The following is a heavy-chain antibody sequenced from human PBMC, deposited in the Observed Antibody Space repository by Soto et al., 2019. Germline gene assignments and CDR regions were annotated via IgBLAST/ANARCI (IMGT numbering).Heavy chain of an antibody. CDR2: ISYDGTNK. Sequence: QVQLVESGGGVVQPGRSLRLSCAASGFTFRSYAMDWVRQAPGKGLEWVAVISYDGTNKYYADSVKGRFTISRDNSKNTLSRQMNSLRAEDTAVYYCARGDSNSWSDYWGQGTLVTVSS. J-gene: IGHJ4*02. D-gene: IGHD6-13*01. V-gene: IGHV3-30*01. CDR1: GFTFRSYA. CDR3: ARGDSNSWSDY.